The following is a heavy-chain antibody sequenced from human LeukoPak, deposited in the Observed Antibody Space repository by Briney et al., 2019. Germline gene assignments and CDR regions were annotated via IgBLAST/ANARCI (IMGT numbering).Heavy chain of an antibody. Sequence: PGGSLRLTCAASGFTVGSNYMSWVRQAPGKGLEWVSVIYSGGSTYYADSAKGRFPISRDNSKNTLYLQMNSLRAEDTAVYYCARDNGSGKYYFDYWGQGTLVTVSS. CDR3: ARDNGSGKYYFDY. J-gene: IGHJ4*02. CDR2: IYSGGST. D-gene: IGHD3-10*01. V-gene: IGHV3-66*02. CDR1: GFTVGSNY.